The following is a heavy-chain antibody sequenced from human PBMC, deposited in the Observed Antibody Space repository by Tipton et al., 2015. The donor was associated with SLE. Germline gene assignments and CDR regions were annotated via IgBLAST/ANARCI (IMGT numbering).Heavy chain of an antibody. CDR3: ASQLLYQLDY. J-gene: IGHJ4*02. CDR2: ISSCGDYI. V-gene: IGHV3-21*01. Sequence: GSLRLSCADSGFTFSSDIMNWVRQAPGKGLEWVSSISSCGDYIYNADSVKGRFTISRDNAKSLLYLQMTGLRVEDTAVYYCASQLLYQLDYWGQGTLVTISS. CDR1: GFTFSSDI. D-gene: IGHD2-2*01.